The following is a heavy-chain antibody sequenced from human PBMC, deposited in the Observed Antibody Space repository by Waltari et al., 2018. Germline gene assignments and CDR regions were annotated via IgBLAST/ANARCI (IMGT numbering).Heavy chain of an antibody. Sequence: QVQLQQLGAGLLLPSETLSLTCAVYGGSFTGYYWGWVGQHPGKGLEWIGEINHAANTNYNPSLRSRVIMSVDTSKNQFSLKLTFVTAADTGVYYCVRLEDCSGPGGNCYSGDPFAMDVWGQGTTVTVSS. CDR2: INHAANT. CDR1: GGSFTGYY. J-gene: IGHJ6*02. D-gene: IGHD2-15*01. CDR3: VRLEDCSGPGGNCYSGDPFAMDV. V-gene: IGHV4-34*01.